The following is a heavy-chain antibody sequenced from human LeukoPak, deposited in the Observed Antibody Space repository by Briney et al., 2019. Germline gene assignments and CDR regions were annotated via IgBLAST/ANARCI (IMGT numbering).Heavy chain of an antibody. CDR2: IYHSGST. V-gene: IGHV4-59*12. J-gene: IGHJ3*02. D-gene: IGHD6-13*01. Sequence: SETLSLTCTVSGGSISSYYWSWIRQPAGKGLEWIGYIYHSGSTYYNPSLKSRVTISVDRSKNQFSLKLSSVTAADTAVYYCARGGSSYIDAFDIWGQGTMVTVSS. CDR3: ARGGSSYIDAFDI. CDR1: GGSISSYY.